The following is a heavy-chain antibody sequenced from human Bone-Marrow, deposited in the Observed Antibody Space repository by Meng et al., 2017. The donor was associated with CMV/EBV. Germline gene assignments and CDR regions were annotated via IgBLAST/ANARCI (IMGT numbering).Heavy chain of an antibody. CDR3: ARDRAAAGTGY. CDR1: GGSISSRSYY. D-gene: IGHD6-13*01. CDR2: IYYSGST. V-gene: IGHV4-39*07. Sequence: CSVSGGSISSRSYYWGWIRQPPGKGLEWIGSIYYSGSTYYNPSLKSRVTISVDTSKNQFSLKLSSVTAADTAVYYCARDRAAAGTGYWGQGTLVTVSS. J-gene: IGHJ4*02.